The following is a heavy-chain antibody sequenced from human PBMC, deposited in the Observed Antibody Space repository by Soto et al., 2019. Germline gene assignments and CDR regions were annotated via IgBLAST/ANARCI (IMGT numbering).Heavy chain of an antibody. Sequence: SETLSLTCTVSGGSISSGGYYWSWIRQHPGKGLEWIGYIYYSGSTYYNPSLKSRVTISVDTSKNQFSLKLSSVTAADTAVYYCAVDRPAAQEYYYYYYYMDVWGKGTTVTVSS. V-gene: IGHV4-31*03. CDR2: IYYSGST. CDR3: AVDRPAAQEYYYYYYYMDV. D-gene: IGHD2-2*01. J-gene: IGHJ6*03. CDR1: GGSISSGGYY.